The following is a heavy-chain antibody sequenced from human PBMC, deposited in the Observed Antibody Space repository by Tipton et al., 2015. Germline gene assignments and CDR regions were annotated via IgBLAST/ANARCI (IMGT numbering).Heavy chain of an antibody. CDR3: ARFRFDYFDY. J-gene: IGHJ4*01. CDR2: IHYSGST. CDR1: SDSISKYY. V-gene: IGHV4-59*01. Sequence: TLSLTCSVSSDSISKYYWSWIRQPPGKELEWIGYIHYSGSTNYNPSLKSRVTISVDTSKTQFSLKMSSVTATDTAVYYCARFRFDYFDYWGHGTLVTVSS. D-gene: IGHD3-3*01.